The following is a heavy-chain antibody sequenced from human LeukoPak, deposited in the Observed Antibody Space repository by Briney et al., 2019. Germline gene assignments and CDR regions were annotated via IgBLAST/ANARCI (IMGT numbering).Heavy chain of an antibody. D-gene: IGHD1-26*01. V-gene: IGHV1-46*01. CDR3: ARGMGSTTFADFDY. CDR2: IKDSGTT. Sequence: ASVKVSCKASGYSFTTYHIHWVRQAPGQGLEWMGIIKDSGTTIYPQKFQGRVTMTRDTSTSTVYMEVSSLRSDDTAVYYCARGMGSTTFADFDYWGQGTLVTVSS. CDR1: GYSFTTYH. J-gene: IGHJ4*02.